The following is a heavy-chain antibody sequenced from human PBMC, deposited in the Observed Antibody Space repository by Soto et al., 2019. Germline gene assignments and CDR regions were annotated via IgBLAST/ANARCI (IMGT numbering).Heavy chain of an antibody. D-gene: IGHD2-2*01. CDR1: GGTFSSYT. CDR3: ARDYCSTTSCHLRPYYYYMDV. Sequence: QVQLVQSGAEVKKPGSSVKVSCKASGGTFSSYTISWVRQAPGQGLEWMGRVIPILGIVNYAQKFQGRVTITADRSTSTAYMDLNSLRAEDTAVYYCARDYCSTTSCHLRPYYYYMDVWGKGTTVTVSS. J-gene: IGHJ6*03. V-gene: IGHV1-69*08. CDR2: VIPILGIV.